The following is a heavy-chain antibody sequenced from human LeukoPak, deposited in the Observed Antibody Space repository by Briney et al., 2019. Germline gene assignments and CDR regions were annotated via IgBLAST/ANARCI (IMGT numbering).Heavy chain of an antibody. CDR3: ARITMVRGVILDY. CDR2: INPNSGGT. J-gene: IGHJ4*02. V-gene: IGHV1-2*02. CDR1: GYTFTGYC. Sequence: ASVKVSCKASGYTFTGYCMHWVRQAPGQGLEWMGWINPNSGGTNYAQKFQGRVTMTRDTSISTAYMELSRLRSDDTAVYYCARITMVRGVILDYWGQGTLVTVSS. D-gene: IGHD3-10*01.